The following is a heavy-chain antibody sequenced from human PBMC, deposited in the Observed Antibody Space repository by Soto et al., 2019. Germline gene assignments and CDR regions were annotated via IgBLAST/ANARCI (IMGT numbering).Heavy chain of an antibody. J-gene: IGHJ6*02. CDR1: GGSISSGGYY. Sequence: PSETLSLTCTVSGGSISSGGYYWSWIRQHPGKGLEWIGYIYYSGSTYHNPSLKSRVTISVDTSKNQFSLKLSSVTAADTAVYYCXSLSIAARPRWYYGMDVWGQGTTVTVSS. V-gene: IGHV4-31*03. D-gene: IGHD6-6*01. CDR3: XSLSIAARPRWYYGMDV. CDR2: IYYSGST.